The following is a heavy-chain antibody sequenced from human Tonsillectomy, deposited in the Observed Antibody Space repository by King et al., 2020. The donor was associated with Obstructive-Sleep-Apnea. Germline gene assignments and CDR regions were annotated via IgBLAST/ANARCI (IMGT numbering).Heavy chain of an antibody. CDR1: GGTFSSYA. D-gene: IGHD2-15*01. Sequence: QLVQSGAEVKKPGSSVKVSCKAAGGTFSSYAISGVRQAPGHGADCVVGMIPLVGTANYEQKFQGRCASTADKATSTAYMELRSLRSEDTALYYCAVGYCSGGGCYGVYPYYYGMDVWGQGTTVTVSS. CDR3: AVGYCSGGGCYGVYPYYYGMDV. J-gene: IGHJ6*02. V-gene: IGHV1-69*14. CDR2: MIPLVGTA.